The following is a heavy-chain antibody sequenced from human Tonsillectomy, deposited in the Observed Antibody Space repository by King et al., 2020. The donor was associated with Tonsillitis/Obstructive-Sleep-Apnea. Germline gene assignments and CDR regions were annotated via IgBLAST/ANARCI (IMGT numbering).Heavy chain of an antibody. Sequence: VQLVESGGGFIQPGGSLRLSCAASGLTVSNNDMSWVRQAPGNGLEWVSVIYVGGKTYYTDSVKGRFTISRDKSKNTLYLQMNSLRAADTAVYFCARASTGYSSGWKYFDYWGQGTLVTVSS. D-gene: IGHD6-19*01. CDR3: ARASTGYSSGWKYFDY. V-gene: IGHV3-53*01. CDR1: GLTVSNND. CDR2: IYVGGKT. J-gene: IGHJ4*02.